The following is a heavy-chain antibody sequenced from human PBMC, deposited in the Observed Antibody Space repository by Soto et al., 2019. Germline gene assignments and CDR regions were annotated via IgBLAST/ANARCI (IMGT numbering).Heavy chain of an antibody. CDR2: IYYSGNT. Sequence: SETLSLTCIVSGGSMSNYYWSWIRQPPGKGLEWIGYIYYSGNTKYNPSLKSRVTISKDTSKNQFSLKLSSVTAADTAVYYCARVGYSSSWFWYFDLWGRGTLVTVSS. J-gene: IGHJ2*01. D-gene: IGHD6-13*01. V-gene: IGHV4-59*01. CDR1: GGSMSNYY. CDR3: ARVGYSSSWFWYFDL.